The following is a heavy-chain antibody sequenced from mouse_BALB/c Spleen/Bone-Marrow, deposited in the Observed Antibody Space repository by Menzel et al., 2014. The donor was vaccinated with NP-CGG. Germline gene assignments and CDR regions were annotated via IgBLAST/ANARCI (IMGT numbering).Heavy chain of an antibody. CDR1: GFSLTSYG. CDR2: IWAGGST. CDR3: ARDPITTEPMDY. V-gene: IGHV2-9*02. D-gene: IGHD1-1*01. Sequence: VMLVESGPGLVAPSQSLSITCTVSGFSLTSYGVHWVRQPPGKGLEWLGVIWAGGSTNYNSALMSRLSISKDNSKSQVFLKMNSLQTDDTAVYYCARDPITTEPMDYWGQGTSVTVSS. J-gene: IGHJ4*01.